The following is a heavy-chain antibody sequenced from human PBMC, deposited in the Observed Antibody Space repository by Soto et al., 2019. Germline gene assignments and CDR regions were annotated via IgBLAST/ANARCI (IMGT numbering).Heavy chain of an antibody. CDR2: IIPLFGTA. V-gene: IGHV1-69*13. CDR3: ARPKGSYSSGYYYFDY. J-gene: IGHJ4*02. D-gene: IGHD6-19*01. Sequence: GASVQVSCKTSGGTFSTYAIYWVRQAPGQGLEWMGAIIPLFGTADYAQKFQGRVTITADESTSTAYMELSSPRSEDTAVYYCARPKGSYSSGYYYFDYWGQGTLVTVSS. CDR1: GGTFSTYA.